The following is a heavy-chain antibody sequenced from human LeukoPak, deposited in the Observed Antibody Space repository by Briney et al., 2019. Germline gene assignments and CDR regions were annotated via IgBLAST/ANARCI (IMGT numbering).Heavy chain of an antibody. CDR2: IKQDGSEK. V-gene: IGHV3-7*04. Sequence: GESLRLSCAASGFTFSGYWMTWVRQATGKGLEWVANIKQDGSEKNYVDSVKGRFTISRDNAKNSLYLQMNSLRAEDTAVYYCARGLLAAAGIDYWGQGALSPSPQ. D-gene: IGHD6-13*01. CDR3: ARGLLAAAGIDY. J-gene: IGHJ4*02. CDR1: GFTFSGYW.